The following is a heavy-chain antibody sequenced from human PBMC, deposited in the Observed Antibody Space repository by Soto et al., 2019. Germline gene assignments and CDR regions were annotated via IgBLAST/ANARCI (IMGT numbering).Heavy chain of an antibody. V-gene: IGHV3-72*01. CDR1: GFTFSDHY. Sequence: GGSLRLSCAASGFTFSDHYMDWVRQAPGKGLEWVGRTRNKANSYTTEYAASVKGRFTISRDDSKNSLYLQMNSLKTEDTAVYYCARDRGGAAAGDNYYYYMDVWGKGTTVTVSS. CDR2: TRNKANSYTT. D-gene: IGHD6-13*01. CDR3: ARDRGGAAAGDNYYYYMDV. J-gene: IGHJ6*03.